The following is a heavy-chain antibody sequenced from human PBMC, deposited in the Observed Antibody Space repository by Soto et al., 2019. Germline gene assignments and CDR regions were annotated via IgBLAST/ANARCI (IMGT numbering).Heavy chain of an antibody. Sequence: PGGSLRLSCAASGFTFSSYAMSWVRQAPGKGLEWVSAISGSGGSTYYADSVKGRFTISRDNSKNTLYLQMNSLRAEDTAVYYCAKTPSTWDLEWLFDYSDYWGQGTLVTVSS. CDR2: ISGSGGST. J-gene: IGHJ4*02. CDR3: AKTPSTWDLEWLFDYSDY. D-gene: IGHD3-3*01. V-gene: IGHV3-23*01. CDR1: GFTFSSYA.